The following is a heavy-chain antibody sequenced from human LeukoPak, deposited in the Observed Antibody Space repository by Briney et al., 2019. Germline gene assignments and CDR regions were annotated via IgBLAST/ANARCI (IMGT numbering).Heavy chain of an antibody. CDR2: INPNSGGT. Sequence: ASVKVSCKASGYTFTGYYMHWVRRAPGQGLEWMGWINPNSGGTNYAQKFQGRVTMTRDTSISTAYMELSRLRSDDTAVYYCACPYYYDSSGYYHPFDYWGQGTLVTVSS. J-gene: IGHJ4*02. V-gene: IGHV1-2*02. D-gene: IGHD3-22*01. CDR1: GYTFTGYY. CDR3: ACPYYYDSSGYYHPFDY.